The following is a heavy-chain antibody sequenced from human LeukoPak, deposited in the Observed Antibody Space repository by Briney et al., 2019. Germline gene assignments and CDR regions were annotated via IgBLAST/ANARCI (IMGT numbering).Heavy chain of an antibody. Sequence: SETLSLTCTVSGGSIGDYYWTWIRQPAGKGLEWIGRIYSTGSTFYNPSLKSRVTLSIDTSNNRFSLKLDSVAAADTAVYYCARAPRGNALFDYWGQGTLVTVSS. V-gene: IGHV4-4*07. CDR1: GGSIGDYY. CDR2: IYSTGST. D-gene: IGHD3-10*01. CDR3: ARAPRGNALFDY. J-gene: IGHJ4*02.